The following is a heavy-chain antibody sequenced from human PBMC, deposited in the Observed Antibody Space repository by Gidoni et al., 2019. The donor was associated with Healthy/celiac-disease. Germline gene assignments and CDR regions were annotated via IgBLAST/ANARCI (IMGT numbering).Heavy chain of an antibody. CDR3: ARFGVVVVAARGFDY. D-gene: IGHD2-15*01. CDR1: GYSFTSYW. CDR2: IYPGDSDT. Sequence: EVQLVQSGAEVKKPGESLTISCKGSGYSFTSYWIGWVRQMPGKGLEWMGIIYPGDSDTRYSPSFQGQVTISADKSISTAYLQWSSLKASDTAMYYCARFGVVVVAARGFDYWGQGTLVTVSS. J-gene: IGHJ4*02. V-gene: IGHV5-51*01.